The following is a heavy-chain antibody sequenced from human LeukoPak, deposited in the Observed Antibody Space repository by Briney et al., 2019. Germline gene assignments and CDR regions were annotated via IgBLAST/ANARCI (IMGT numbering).Heavy chain of an antibody. Sequence: PGGSLRLSCAASGFTFSTYAMSWVRQAPGKGLEWVSGMSGSSGSTYYADSVKGRFSNSRDNSKNTLYLQMNSLRAEDTAVYYCAKDGEYHGDLYYFDYWGQGTLVTVSS. D-gene: IGHD4-17*01. V-gene: IGHV3-23*01. CDR2: MSGSSGST. CDR1: GFTFSTYA. CDR3: AKDGEYHGDLYYFDY. J-gene: IGHJ4*02.